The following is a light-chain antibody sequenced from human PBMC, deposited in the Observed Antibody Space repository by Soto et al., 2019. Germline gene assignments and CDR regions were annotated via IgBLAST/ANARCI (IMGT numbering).Light chain of an antibody. CDR1: SGHSSNI. Sequence: QSVLTQSSSASASLGSSVKLTCTLSSGHSSNIIAWHQQQPGKAPRYLMKLERSGNYIKGSGVPDRFSGSSSGADRYLTISNPLSEDEADYYCETWDSNTRVFGGGTKLT. CDR3: ETWDSNTRV. J-gene: IGLJ2*01. V-gene: IGLV4-60*03. CDR2: LERSGNY.